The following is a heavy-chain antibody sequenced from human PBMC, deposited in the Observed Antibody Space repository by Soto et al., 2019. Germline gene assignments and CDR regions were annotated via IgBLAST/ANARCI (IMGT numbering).Heavy chain of an antibody. J-gene: IGHJ4*02. Sequence: GGSLRLSCAASGFTFSSYSMNWVRQAPGKGLEWVSSISSSSSYIYYADSVKGRFTISRDNAKNSLYLQMNSLRAEDTAVYYCARDQSDSGYDHPFGDYWGQGTLVTVSS. CDR2: ISSSSSYI. D-gene: IGHD5-12*01. CDR3: ARDQSDSGYDHPFGDY. CDR1: GFTFSSYS. V-gene: IGHV3-21*01.